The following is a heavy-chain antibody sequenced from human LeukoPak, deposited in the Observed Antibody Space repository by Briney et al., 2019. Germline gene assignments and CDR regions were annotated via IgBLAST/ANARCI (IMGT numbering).Heavy chain of an antibody. V-gene: IGHV3-53*01. J-gene: IGHJ4*02. D-gene: IGHD4/OR15-4a*01. Sequence: GGSLRLSCTVSGFTLSSNPMSWVRQALGKGLEWVSFIYSNNTHYSDSVKGRFTISRDNSKNPLYLQMNSLRAEDTAVYYCARRAGAYSHPYDYWGQGTLVTVSS. CDR3: ARRAGAYSHPYDY. CDR1: GFTLSSNP. CDR2: IYSNNT.